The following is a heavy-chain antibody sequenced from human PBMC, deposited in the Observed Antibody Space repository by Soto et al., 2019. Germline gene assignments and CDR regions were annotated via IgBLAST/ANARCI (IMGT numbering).Heavy chain of an antibody. D-gene: IGHD1-26*01. J-gene: IGHJ6*02. CDR2: INPNSGGT. CDR3: ARLSSRPRYTSPADYYYYGMDV. CDR1: GYTFTGYY. Sequence: GASVKVSCKASGYTFTGYYMHWVRQAPGQGLEWMGWINPNSGGTNYAQKFQGWVTMTRDTSISTAYMELSRLRSDDTAVYYCARLSSRPRYTSPADYYYYGMDVWGQGTTVTV. V-gene: IGHV1-2*04.